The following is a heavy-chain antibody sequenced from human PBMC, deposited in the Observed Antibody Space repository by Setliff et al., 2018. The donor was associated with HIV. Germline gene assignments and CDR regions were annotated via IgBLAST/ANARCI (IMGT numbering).Heavy chain of an antibody. CDR1: GYTFTDYV. CDR2: IITGNGDT. D-gene: IGHD6-13*01. J-gene: IGHJ4*02. Sequence: ASVKVSCKASGYTFTDYVIHWVRQAPGQRPEWMAWIITGNGDTHYSQKFRDRVIVTRDTSANTAFMELNTLTSEDTAVYYCARDDVAAPGSHHDYWGQGTLVTVSS. V-gene: IGHV1-3*04. CDR3: ARDDVAAPGSHHDY.